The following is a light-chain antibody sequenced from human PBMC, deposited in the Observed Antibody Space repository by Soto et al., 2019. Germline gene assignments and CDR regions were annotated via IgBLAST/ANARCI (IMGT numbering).Light chain of an antibody. Sequence: DIQMTQSPSSVSASVGDRVSITCRASQGINSWLAWYQKKPGRAPKLLIYAASSLQNGVPSRFSGSESGTDFTLTISNLQPEDCAIYFCQQANSFPITFGQGTRLENK. V-gene: IGKV1-12*01. CDR3: QQANSFPIT. CDR2: AAS. J-gene: IGKJ5*01. CDR1: QGINSW.